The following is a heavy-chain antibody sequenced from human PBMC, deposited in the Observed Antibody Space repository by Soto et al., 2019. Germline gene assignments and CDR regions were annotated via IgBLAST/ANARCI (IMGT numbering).Heavy chain of an antibody. CDR1: GFTFSNAW. J-gene: IGHJ6*02. Sequence: PGGSLRLSCAASGFTFSNAWMSWVRQAPGKGLEWVGRIKSKTDGGTTDYAAPVKGRFTISRDDSKNTLYLQMNSLKTEDTAVYYCTTLSIVVVTATHYYYGMDVWGQGTTVTVSS. CDR3: TTLSIVVVTATHYYYGMDV. CDR2: IKSKTDGGTT. V-gene: IGHV3-15*01. D-gene: IGHD2-21*02.